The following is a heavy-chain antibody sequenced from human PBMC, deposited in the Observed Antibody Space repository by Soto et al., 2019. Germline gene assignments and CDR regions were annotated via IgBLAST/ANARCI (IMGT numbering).Heavy chain of an antibody. CDR1: GFTFSTYA. V-gene: IGHV3-30-3*01. CDR3: ARGGYCNSTSCYRCGMDV. J-gene: IGHJ6*02. CDR2: ISYDGTKK. D-gene: IGHD2-2*03. Sequence: GGSLRLSCAGSGFTFSTYAMHWVRQAPGKGLEWVAVISYDGTKKYYADSVKGRFTISRDSSKNTLYLQMNSLRAEDTAVYFCARGGYCNSTSCYRCGMDVWGQGTTVTVSS.